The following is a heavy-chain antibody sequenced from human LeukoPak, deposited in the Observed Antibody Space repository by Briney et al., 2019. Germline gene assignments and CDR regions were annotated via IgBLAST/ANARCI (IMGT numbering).Heavy chain of an antibody. CDR1: GFTVSSNY. J-gene: IGHJ4*02. CDR2: ITDSGGST. Sequence: GGSLRLSCAASGFTVSSNYMSWVRQAPGKGLEWVSAITDSGGSTYYADSVKGRFTISRDNSKNTLYLQMNSLRVEDTAVYFCAKEGAVAGPLDYWGQGTLVTVSS. D-gene: IGHD6-19*01. V-gene: IGHV3-23*01. CDR3: AKEGAVAGPLDY.